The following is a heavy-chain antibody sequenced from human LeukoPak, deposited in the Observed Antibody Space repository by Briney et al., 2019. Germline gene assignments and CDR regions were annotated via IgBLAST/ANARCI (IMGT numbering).Heavy chain of an antibody. V-gene: IGHV6-1*01. Sequence: SQTLSLTCAISGDSVSCNRAAWSWFRQSPSRGLEWLGRTYYTSKWYNDYAVSVKSRITVNPDTSKNQFSLHLNSVTPEDTAVYYCARQGFRRFDPWGQGTLVTVSS. J-gene: IGHJ5*02. CDR1: GDSVSCNRAA. D-gene: IGHD3-3*01. CDR3: ARQGFRRFDP. CDR2: TYYTSKWYN.